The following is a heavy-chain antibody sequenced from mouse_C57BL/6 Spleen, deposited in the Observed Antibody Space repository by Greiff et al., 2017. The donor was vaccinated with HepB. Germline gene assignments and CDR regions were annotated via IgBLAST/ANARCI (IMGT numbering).Heavy chain of an antibody. CDR2: IDPSDSYT. CDR3: ARTDYYGSSYRYFDV. V-gene: IGHV1-69*01. D-gene: IGHD1-1*01. J-gene: IGHJ1*03. Sequence: VQLQQPGAELVMPGASVKLSCKASGYTFTSYWMHWVKQRPGQGLEWIGEIDPSDSYTNYNQKFKGKSTLTVDKSSSTAYLQLSSLTSEDSAVYYCARTDYYGSSYRYFDVWGTGTTVTVSS. CDR1: GYTFTSYW.